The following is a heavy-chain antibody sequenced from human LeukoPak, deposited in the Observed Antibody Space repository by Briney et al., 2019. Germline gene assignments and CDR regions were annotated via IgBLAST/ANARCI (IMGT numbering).Heavy chain of an antibody. Sequence: GGSLRLSCAASGFTFSSYSMNWVRQAPGKGLEWVSSISSSSSYIYYTDSVKGRFTISRDNAKNSLYLQMNSLRAEDTAVYYCARHLVQYYDSSGYGNYMDVWGKGTTVTVSS. CDR3: ARHLVQYYDSSGYGNYMDV. CDR2: ISSSSSYI. J-gene: IGHJ6*03. D-gene: IGHD3-22*01. V-gene: IGHV3-21*06. CDR1: GFTFSSYS.